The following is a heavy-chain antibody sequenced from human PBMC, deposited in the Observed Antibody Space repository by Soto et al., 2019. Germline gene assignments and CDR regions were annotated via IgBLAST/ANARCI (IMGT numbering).Heavy chain of an antibody. CDR3: ARGVTMVRGVNLWFDP. CDR1: GYTFTSYD. J-gene: IGHJ5*02. CDR2: MNPNSGNT. D-gene: IGHD3-10*01. Sequence: ASVKVSCKASGYTFTSYDINWVRQATGQGLEWMGWMNPNSGNTGYAQKFQGRVTMTRNTSISTAYMELSSLRSEDTAVYYCARGVTMVRGVNLWFDPWGQGTLVTVSS. V-gene: IGHV1-8*01.